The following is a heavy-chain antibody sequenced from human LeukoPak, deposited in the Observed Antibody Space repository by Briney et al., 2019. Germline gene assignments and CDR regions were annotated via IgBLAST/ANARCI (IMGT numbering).Heavy chain of an antibody. CDR2: INPNSGGT. CDR1: GYTFTSYG. V-gene: IGHV1-2*02. J-gene: IGHJ4*02. CDR3: ATKLTGDFPDY. Sequence: ASVKVSCKASGYTFTSYGISWVRQAPGQGLEWMGWINPNSGGTNYAQKFQGRVTMTRDTSISTAYMELSRLRSDDTAVYYCATKLTGDFPDYWGQGTLVTVSS. D-gene: IGHD7-27*01.